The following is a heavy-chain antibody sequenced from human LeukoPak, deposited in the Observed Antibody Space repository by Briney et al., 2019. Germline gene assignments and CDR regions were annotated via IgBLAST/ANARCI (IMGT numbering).Heavy chain of an antibody. CDR1: GFTFSSYA. V-gene: IGHV3-23*01. CDR3: VKVLTVTTDPFDY. CDR2: ISGSGGST. J-gene: IGHJ4*02. D-gene: IGHD4-17*01. Sequence: GGSLRLSCAASGFTFSSYAMSWVRQAPGKGLEWVSAISGSGGSTYYADSVKGRFTISRDNSKNTLYLQMNSLRAEDTAVYYCVKVLTVTTDPFDYWGQGTLVTVSS.